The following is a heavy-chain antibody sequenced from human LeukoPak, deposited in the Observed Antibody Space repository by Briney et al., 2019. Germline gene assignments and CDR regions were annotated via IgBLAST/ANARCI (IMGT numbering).Heavy chain of an antibody. Sequence: PGGSLRLSCAASGFTFSTYAMTWVRQAPGKGLEWVSEISGSGLSTYYADSVKGRFIISRDNSKNTLYLQMNSLRAEDTAVYYCAREGIAAAGIVDWGQGTLVTVSP. D-gene: IGHD6-13*01. V-gene: IGHV3-23*01. CDR3: AREGIAAAGIVD. J-gene: IGHJ4*02. CDR1: GFTFSTYA. CDR2: ISGSGLST.